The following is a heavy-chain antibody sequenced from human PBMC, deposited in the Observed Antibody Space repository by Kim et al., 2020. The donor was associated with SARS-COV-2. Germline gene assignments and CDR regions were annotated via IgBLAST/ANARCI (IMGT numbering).Heavy chain of an antibody. J-gene: IGHJ4*02. Sequence: GGSLRLSCAASGFTFSSYAMHWVRQAPGKGLEWVAVISYDGSNKYYADSVKGRFTISRDNSKNTLYLQMNSLRAEDTAVYYCARDRITLIVVASGAFDYWGQGPLVTVSS. CDR3: ARDRITLIVVASGAFDY. V-gene: IGHV3-30-3*01. CDR1: GFTFSSYA. D-gene: IGHD3-22*01. CDR2: ISYDGSNK.